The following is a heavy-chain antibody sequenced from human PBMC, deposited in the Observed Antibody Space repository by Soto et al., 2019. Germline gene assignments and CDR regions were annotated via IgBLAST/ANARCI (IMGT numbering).Heavy chain of an antibody. J-gene: IGHJ4*02. Sequence: PGESLKISCKGSGYSFTSYWIGWVRQMPGKGLEWMGIIYPDDSGTRYSPSFQGQVTISADKSISTAYLQWSSLKASDTAMYYCARLLSITSSSSNFDYWGQGTLVTVSS. D-gene: IGHD6-13*01. CDR2: IYPDDSGT. CDR3: ARLLSITSSSSNFDY. V-gene: IGHV5-51*01. CDR1: GYSFTSYW.